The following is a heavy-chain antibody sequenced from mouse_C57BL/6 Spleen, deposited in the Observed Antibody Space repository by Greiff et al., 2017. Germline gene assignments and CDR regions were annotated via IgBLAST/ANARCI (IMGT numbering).Heavy chain of an antibody. J-gene: IGHJ4*01. V-gene: IGHV5-17*01. CDR1: GFTFSDYG. D-gene: IGHD1-1*01. Sequence: EVHLVESGGGLVKPGGSLKLSCAASGFTFSDYGMHWVRQAPEKGLEWVAYISSGSSTIYYADTVKGRFTISRDNAKNTLFLQMTSLRSEDTAMYYCARGIGSSLLYYAMDYWGQGTSVTVSS. CDR3: ARGIGSSLLYYAMDY. CDR2: ISSGSSTI.